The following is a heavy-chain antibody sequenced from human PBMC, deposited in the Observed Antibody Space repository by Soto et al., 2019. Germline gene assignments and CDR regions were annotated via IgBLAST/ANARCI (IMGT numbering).Heavy chain of an antibody. CDR3: ARRRIASHCFDP. CDR2: INPNSGGT. J-gene: IGHJ5*02. Sequence: ASVKVSCKASGYTFTGYYMHWVRQAPGQGLEWMGWINPNSGGTNYAQRFQGRVTMTRDTSISTAYMELSRLRSDDTAVYYCARRRIASHCFDPWGQGTLVTVSS. CDR1: GYTFTGYY. D-gene: IGHD6-13*01. V-gene: IGHV1-2*02.